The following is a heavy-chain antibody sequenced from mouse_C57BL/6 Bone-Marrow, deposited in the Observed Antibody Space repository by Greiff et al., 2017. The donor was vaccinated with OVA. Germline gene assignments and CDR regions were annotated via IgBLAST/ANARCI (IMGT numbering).Heavy chain of an antibody. CDR2: ISNGGGST. CDR1: GFTFSDYY. V-gene: IGHV5-12*01. Sequence: EVKLVESGGGLVQPGGSLKLSCAASGFTFSDYYMYWVRQTPEKRLEWVAYISNGGGSTYYPDTVKGRFTISRDNAKNTLYLQMSRLKSEDTAMYYCARRHYAMDYWGQGTSVTVSS. J-gene: IGHJ4*01. CDR3: ARRHYAMDY.